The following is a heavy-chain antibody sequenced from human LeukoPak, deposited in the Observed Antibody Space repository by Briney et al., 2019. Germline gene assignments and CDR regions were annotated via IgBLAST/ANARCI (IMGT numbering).Heavy chain of an antibody. CDR1: GFTFSNYW. CDR3: ARGQVMAHGYFDL. Sequence: QPGGSLRLSCAASGFTFSNYWMHWVRQAPGKGLVWVSRINSDGSSTSYADSVKGRFTISRDGSKNTLYLQMNSLRTEDTALYYCARGQVMAHGYFDLWGQGTLVTVSS. CDR2: INSDGSST. D-gene: IGHD3-16*01. V-gene: IGHV3-74*01. J-gene: IGHJ4*02.